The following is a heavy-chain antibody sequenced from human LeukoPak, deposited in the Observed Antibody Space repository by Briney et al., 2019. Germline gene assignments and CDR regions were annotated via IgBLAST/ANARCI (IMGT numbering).Heavy chain of an antibody. D-gene: IGHD2-21*02. CDR2: IIPIFGTA. CDR3: ASGGTYCAGDCALGAFDI. CDR1: GGTFSSYA. J-gene: IGHJ3*02. Sequence: GASVKVSCKASGGTFSSYAISWVRQAPGQGLEWMGGIIPIFGTANYAQKFQGRVTITADKSTSTAYMELSSLRSEDTAVYYCASGGTYCAGDCALGAFDIWGQGTVVTVSS. V-gene: IGHV1-69*06.